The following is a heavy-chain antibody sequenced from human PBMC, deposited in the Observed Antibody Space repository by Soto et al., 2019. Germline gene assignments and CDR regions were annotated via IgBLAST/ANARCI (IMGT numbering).Heavy chain of an antibody. CDR2: ISGSGGST. J-gene: IGHJ4*02. CDR1: GFTFSSYA. V-gene: IGHV3-23*01. CDR3: XKRXXSIXMFDX. Sequence: GGSLRLSCAASGFTFSSYAMSWVRQAPGKGLEWVSAISGSGGSTYYADSVKGRFTISRDNSKNMLFLQINSLRDDDSAVYYCXKRXXSIXMFDXWGQGTPVTVSS.